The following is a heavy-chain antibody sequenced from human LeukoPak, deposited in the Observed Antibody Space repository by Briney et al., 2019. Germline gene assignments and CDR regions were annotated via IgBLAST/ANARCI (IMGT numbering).Heavy chain of an antibody. CDR2: IIPIFGTA. CDR3: ARGGRTAAAAKEVYNWFDP. CDR1: GGTFSSYA. J-gene: IGHJ5*02. D-gene: IGHD6-13*01. V-gene: IGHV1-69*13. Sequence: GASVKVSCKASGGTFSSYAISWVRQAPGQGLEWMGGIIPIFGTANYAQKFQGRVTITADESTSTAYMELSSLRSEDTAVYYCARGGRTAAAAKEVYNWFDPWGQGTLVTVSS.